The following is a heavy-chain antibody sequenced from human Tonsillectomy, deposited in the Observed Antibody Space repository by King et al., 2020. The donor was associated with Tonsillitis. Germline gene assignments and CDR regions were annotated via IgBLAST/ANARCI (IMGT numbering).Heavy chain of an antibody. CDR3: TRPRIQGVVGTN. Sequence: VQLVESGGGLVQPGGSLKLSCAASGFTFSGSAMHWVRQASGQGLEWVGRIRSKANSYATAYDASVKGRFTISRDESKNTAYLQMNSLKTEDTTVYYCTRPRIQGVVGTNWGQGTLVTVSS. D-gene: IGHD2-2*01. CDR2: IRSKANSYAT. V-gene: IGHV3-73*02. CDR1: GFTFSGSA. J-gene: IGHJ4*02.